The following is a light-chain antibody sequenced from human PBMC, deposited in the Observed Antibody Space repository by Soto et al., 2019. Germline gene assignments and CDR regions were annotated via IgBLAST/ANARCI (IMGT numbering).Light chain of an antibody. CDR3: SSYTTSNPWV. CDR2: EVS. J-gene: IGLJ3*02. V-gene: IGLV2-14*01. CDR1: SSDVGAYDY. Sequence: QSALTQPASVSGSPGQSITISCTGTSSDVGAYDYVSWYQQHPGKAPKFMLYEVSNRPSGLSNRFSGSKSGNTASLTISGLQDEDEADYYCSSYTTSNPWVFGGGTKVTVL.